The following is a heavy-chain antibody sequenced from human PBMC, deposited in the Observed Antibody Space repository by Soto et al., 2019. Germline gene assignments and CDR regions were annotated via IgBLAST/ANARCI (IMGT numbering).Heavy chain of an antibody. J-gene: IGHJ5*02. D-gene: IGHD5-12*01. Sequence: QVQLQQWGAGLLKPSETLSLTCAVYGGSFSGYYWSWIRQSPGKGLEWIGEINHSGSTNYNPSLKSRVTISADTSKNQFSLELTSVTAADTAVYYCARGLRHIVVWFDPWGQGTLVTVSS. V-gene: IGHV4-34*02. CDR2: INHSGST. CDR1: GGSFSGYY. CDR3: ARGLRHIVVWFDP.